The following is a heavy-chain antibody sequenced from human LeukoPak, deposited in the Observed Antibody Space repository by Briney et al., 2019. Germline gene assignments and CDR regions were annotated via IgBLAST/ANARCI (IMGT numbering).Heavy chain of an antibody. V-gene: IGHV1-69*04. D-gene: IGHD3-3*01. CDR1: GGTFSSYA. J-gene: IGHJ4*02. CDR2: IIPILGIA. CDR3: AREGPYDPFDY. Sequence: SVTVSCKASGGTFSSYAISWVRQAPGQGLEWMGRIIPILGIANYAQKFQGRVTITADKSTSTAYMELSSLRSEDTAVYYCAREGPYDPFDYWGQGTLVTVSS.